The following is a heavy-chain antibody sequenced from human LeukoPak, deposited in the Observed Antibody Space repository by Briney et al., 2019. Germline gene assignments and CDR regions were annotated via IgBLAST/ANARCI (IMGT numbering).Heavy chain of an antibody. CDR3: ARVIGNYVLEDYYYYMDV. CDR2: IIPIFGTA. D-gene: IGHD4-11*01. V-gene: IGHV1-69*13. Sequence: ASVKVSCKASGGTFSSYAISWVRQAPGQGLEWMGGIIPIFGTANYAQKFQGRVTITADESTSTAYMELSSLRSEDTAVYYCARVIGNYVLEDYYYYMDVWGKGTTVTVSS. CDR1: GGTFSSYA. J-gene: IGHJ6*03.